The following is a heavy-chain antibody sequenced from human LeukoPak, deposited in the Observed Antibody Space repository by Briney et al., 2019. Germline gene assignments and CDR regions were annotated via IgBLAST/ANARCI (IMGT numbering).Heavy chain of an antibody. CDR2: ISAYNGNT. D-gene: IGHD4-23*01. Sequence: ASVKVSCKASDYSLTTYGISWVRQAPGQGLEWMGWISAYNGNTNYAQNIQGRVTMTTDTSTSTAYMELRSLNSDDTAVYYCARALVVTSPFDYWGQGTLVTVSS. V-gene: IGHV1-18*01. CDR3: ARALVVTSPFDY. CDR1: DYSLTTYG. J-gene: IGHJ4*02.